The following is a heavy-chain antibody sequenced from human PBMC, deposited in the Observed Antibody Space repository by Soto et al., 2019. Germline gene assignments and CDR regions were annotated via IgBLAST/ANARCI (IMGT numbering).Heavy chain of an antibody. J-gene: IGHJ4*02. CDR1: GFTFSSYA. CDR2: ISGSDGST. Sequence: EVQLLESGGGLVQPGGSLRLSCAASGFTFSSYAMSRVRQAPGKGLEWVSVISGSDGSTYYADSVKGRFTISRDNSKNTLYLQMNSLRAEDTAVYYCARRTSGWYLDYWGQGTLVTVSS. D-gene: IGHD6-19*01. V-gene: IGHV3-23*01. CDR3: ARRTSGWYLDY.